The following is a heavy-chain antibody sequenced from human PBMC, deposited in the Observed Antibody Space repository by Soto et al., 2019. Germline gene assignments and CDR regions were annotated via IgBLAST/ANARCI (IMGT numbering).Heavy chain of an antibody. CDR2: IYYSGST. Sequence: SETLSLTCTVSGGSISSYYWSWIRQPPGKGLEWIGYIYYSGSTNYNPSLKSRVTISVDTSKNQFSLKLSSVTAADTAVYYCARVWVIAARQGPLTFDYWGQGIRVTVSS. D-gene: IGHD6-6*01. CDR1: GGSISSYY. V-gene: IGHV4-59*12. CDR3: ARVWVIAARQGPLTFDY. J-gene: IGHJ4*02.